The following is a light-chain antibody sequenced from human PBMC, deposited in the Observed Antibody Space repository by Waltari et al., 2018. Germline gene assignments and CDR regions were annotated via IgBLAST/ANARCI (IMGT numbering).Light chain of an antibody. CDR3: SSYTSSSTLV. Sequence: QSALTQPASVSGSPGQSLTISCTGTSSAVGGDNYVSWYQQHPGKAPKLMIYEVSNRPSGVSNRFSGSKSGTTASLTISGLQAEDEADYYCSSYTSSSTLVFGGGTKLTVL. CDR1: SSAVGGDNY. J-gene: IGLJ2*01. V-gene: IGLV2-14*01. CDR2: EVS.